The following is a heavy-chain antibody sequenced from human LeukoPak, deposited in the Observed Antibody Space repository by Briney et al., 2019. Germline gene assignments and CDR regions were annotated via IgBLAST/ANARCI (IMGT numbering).Heavy chain of an antibody. CDR2: IYHSGST. CDR3: AREVIAAAGRGHYYYMDV. CDR1: SGSISSYY. J-gene: IGHJ6*03. Sequence: SETLSLTCTVSSGSISSYYWSWIRQPPGKGLEWIGYIYHSGSTYYNPSLKSRVTISVDRSKNQFSLKLSSVTAADTAVYYCAREVIAAAGRGHYYYMDVWGKGTTVTVSS. D-gene: IGHD6-13*01. V-gene: IGHV4-59*01.